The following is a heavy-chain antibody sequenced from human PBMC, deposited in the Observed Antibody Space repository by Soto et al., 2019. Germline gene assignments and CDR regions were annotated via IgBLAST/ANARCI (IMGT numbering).Heavy chain of an antibody. CDR2: ISSSSSYI. Sequence: PGGSLRLSCAASGFTFSSYSMNWVRQAPGKGLEWVSSISSSSSYIYYADSVKGRFTISRDNAKNSLYLQMNSMRAEDTAVYYCARAGGYSYGYAWFDPWRQGTLVTVSS. J-gene: IGHJ5*02. V-gene: IGHV3-21*01. D-gene: IGHD5-18*01. CDR3: ARAGGYSYGYAWFDP. CDR1: GFTFSSYS.